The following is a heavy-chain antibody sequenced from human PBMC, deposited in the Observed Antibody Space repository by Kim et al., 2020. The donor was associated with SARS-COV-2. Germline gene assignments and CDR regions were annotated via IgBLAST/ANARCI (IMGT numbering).Heavy chain of an antibody. CDR1: GFSFSSYW. J-gene: IGHJ6*02. CDR2: IKQDGSEK. V-gene: IGHV3-7*01. Sequence: GGSLRLSCVDSGFSFSSYWMNWIRQAPGKGLEWVANIKQDGSEKCYVDSVRGRFTISRDNAKNSLYLQMNSLRAEDTAVYFCASSLYYYGMDVWGQGTTVSVSS. CDR3: ASSLYYYGMDV.